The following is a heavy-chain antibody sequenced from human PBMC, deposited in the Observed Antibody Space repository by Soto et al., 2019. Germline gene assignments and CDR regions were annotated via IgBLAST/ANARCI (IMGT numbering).Heavy chain of an antibody. CDR2: TYYRSKWYN. D-gene: IGHD3-22*01. J-gene: IGHJ3*02. CDR1: GDSVSSNSAA. Sequence: SHTLSLTCAISGDSVSSNSAAWNWIRQPQSRGLEWLGRTYYRSKWYNDYAVSVKSRITINPDTSKNQFSLQLKSVTPEDKAEYYCARGVVVITGPLAFDIWVQGAMVTVSS. V-gene: IGHV6-1*01. CDR3: ARGVVVITGPLAFDI.